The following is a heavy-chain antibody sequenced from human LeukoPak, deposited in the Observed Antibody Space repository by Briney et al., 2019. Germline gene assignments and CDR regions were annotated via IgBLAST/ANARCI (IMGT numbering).Heavy chain of an antibody. Sequence: SETLSLTCTVSGGSISSGDYYWSWIRQHPGKGLEWIGYIYYSGSTYYNPSLKSRVTISVDTSKNQFSLKLSSVTAADTAVYYCATDSSTGADVWGKGTTVTVSS. CDR3: ATDSSTGADV. CDR2: IYYSGST. V-gene: IGHV4-31*03. J-gene: IGHJ6*04. D-gene: IGHD2-2*01. CDR1: GGSISSGDYY.